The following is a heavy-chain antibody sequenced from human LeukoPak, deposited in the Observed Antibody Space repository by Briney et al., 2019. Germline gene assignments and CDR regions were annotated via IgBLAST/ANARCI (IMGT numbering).Heavy chain of an antibody. D-gene: IGHD4-17*01. CDR2: ISSSSSSTI. CDR3: ALVTTVTYHY. J-gene: IGHJ4*02. CDR1: GFTFSTYS. Sequence: GGSLRLSCAASGFTFSTYSMNWVRQAPGKGLEWVSYISSSSSSTIYYADSVKGRFTISRDNAKNSLYLQMNSLRDEDTAVYYCALVTTVTYHYWGQGTLVTVSS. V-gene: IGHV3-48*02.